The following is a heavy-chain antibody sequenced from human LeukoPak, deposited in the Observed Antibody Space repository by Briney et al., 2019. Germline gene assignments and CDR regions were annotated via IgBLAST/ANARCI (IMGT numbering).Heavy chain of an antibody. CDR3: TRGSYIYGYFQD. D-gene: IGHD5-18*01. V-gene: IGHV3-7*04. J-gene: IGHJ1*01. CDR2: IKQDGSEK. Sequence: PGGSLRLSCAASGFTFSSYGMSWVRQAPGKGLEWVANIKQDGSEKYYVDSVKGRFTISRDNAKTSLYLQMNSLRAEDTAVYYCTRGSYIYGYFQDWGQGTLVTVSS. CDR1: GFTFSSYG.